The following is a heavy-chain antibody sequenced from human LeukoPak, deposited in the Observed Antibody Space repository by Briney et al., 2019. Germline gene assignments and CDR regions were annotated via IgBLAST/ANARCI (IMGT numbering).Heavy chain of an antibody. Sequence: GGSLRLSCAASGFTFSLYWMHWVRQAPGKGLVWVSHINSDGSSTTYADSVKGRFTISRDNAMNVLYLQMNSLRAEDTAVYYCARDPEGHIAVAGFFDYWGQGTLVTVSS. CDR3: ARDPEGHIAVAGFFDY. CDR1: GFTFSLYW. D-gene: IGHD6-19*01. J-gene: IGHJ4*02. CDR2: INSDGSST. V-gene: IGHV3-74*01.